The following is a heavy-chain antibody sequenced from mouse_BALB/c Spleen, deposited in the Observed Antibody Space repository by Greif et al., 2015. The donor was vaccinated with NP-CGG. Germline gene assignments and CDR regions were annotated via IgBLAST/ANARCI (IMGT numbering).Heavy chain of an antibody. J-gene: IGHJ1*01. CDR2: SRNKANDYTT. CDR1: GFTFSDFY. V-gene: IGHV7-1*02. Sequence: EVMLVESGGGLVQPGGSLRLSCATSGFTFSDFYMEWVRQPPGKRLEWIAASRNKANDYTTEYSASVKGRFIVSRDTPQSILYLQMNALRAEDTAIYYCARDARGWYFDVWGAGTTVTVSS. CDR3: ARDARGWYFDV.